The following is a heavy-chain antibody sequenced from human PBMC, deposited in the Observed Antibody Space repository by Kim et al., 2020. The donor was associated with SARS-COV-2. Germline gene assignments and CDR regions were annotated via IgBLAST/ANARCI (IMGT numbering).Heavy chain of an antibody. CDR2: VYQSGST. CDR3: ARVHARWSGEFPYRHYFDY. D-gene: IGHD3-10*01. Sequence: SETLSLTCTVSGYSISSGYYWGWIRQPPGKGLEWIGTVYQSGSTYYNPSFKSRVTISVDTSKNQFSLRLSSVTAADTAVYFCARVHARWSGEFPYRHYFDYWGQGTLVIVSS. V-gene: IGHV4-38-2*02. CDR1: GYSISSGYY. J-gene: IGHJ4*02.